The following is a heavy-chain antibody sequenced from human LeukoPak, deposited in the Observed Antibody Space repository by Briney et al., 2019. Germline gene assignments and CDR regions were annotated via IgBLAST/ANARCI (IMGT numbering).Heavy chain of an antibody. D-gene: IGHD6-13*01. Sequence: SETLSLTCTVSGGSISSSSYYWGWIRQPPGKGLEWIGSIYYSGSTYYSLSLKSRVIISVDTSKNQFSLKLSSVTAADTAVYYCASRSSWYGGAWFDYWGQGTLVTVSS. V-gene: IGHV4-39*01. J-gene: IGHJ4*02. CDR2: IYYSGST. CDR3: ASRSSWYGGAWFDY. CDR1: GGSISSSSYY.